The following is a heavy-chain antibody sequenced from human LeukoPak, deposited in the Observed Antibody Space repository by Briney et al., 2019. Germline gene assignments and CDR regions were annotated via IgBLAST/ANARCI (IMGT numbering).Heavy chain of an antibody. J-gene: IGHJ4*02. V-gene: IGHV5-51*01. CDR2: IYPGDFDT. CDR1: GYSFTTYW. CDR3: ARRGYCTNGVCYPDSVDY. Sequence: GESLKISCKASGYSFTTYWIGWVRQTPGKGLEWMGIIYPGDFDTRYSPSFQGQVTISVDKSINTAYLQWSTLKASDTAMYYCARRGYCTNGVCYPDSVDYWGQGTLVTVSS. D-gene: IGHD2-8*01.